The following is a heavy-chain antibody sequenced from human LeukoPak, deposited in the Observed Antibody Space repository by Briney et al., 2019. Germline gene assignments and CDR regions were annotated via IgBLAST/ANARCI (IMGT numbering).Heavy chain of an antibody. CDR2: IYTSGST. J-gene: IGHJ4*02. CDR3: ARWISTSCYPCVDY. Sequence: SETLSLTCTVSGGSISSGSYYWSWIRQPAGKGLEWIGRIYTSGSTNYNPSLKSRVTISVDTSKNQFSLKLSSVTAADTAVYYCARWISTSCYPCVDYWGQGTLVTVSS. CDR1: GGSISSGSYY. D-gene: IGHD2-2*01. V-gene: IGHV4-61*02.